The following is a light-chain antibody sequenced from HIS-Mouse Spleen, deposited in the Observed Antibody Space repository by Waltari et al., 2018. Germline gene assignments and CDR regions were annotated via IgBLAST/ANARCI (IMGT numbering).Light chain of an antibody. J-gene: IGLJ3*02. V-gene: IGLV2-11*01. Sequence: WYQQHPGKAPKLMIYDVSKRPSGVPDRFSGSKSGNTASLTISGLQAEDEADYYCCSYAGSFWVFGGGTKLTVL. CDR2: DVS. CDR3: CSYAGSFWV.